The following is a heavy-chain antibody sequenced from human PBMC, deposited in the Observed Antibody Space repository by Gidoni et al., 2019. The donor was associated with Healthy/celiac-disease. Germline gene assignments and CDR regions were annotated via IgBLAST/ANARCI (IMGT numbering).Heavy chain of an antibody. CDR2: IIPILGIA. V-gene: IGHV1-69*04. D-gene: IGHD1-26*01. Sequence: QVQLVQSGAEVKKPGSSVKVSCKASGGTFSSYAISWVRQAPGQGLEWMGRIIPILGIANYAQKFQGRVTITADKSTSTAYMELSSLRSEDTAVYYCARVRKSGSYYVAYYFDYWGQGTLVTVSS. CDR3: ARVRKSGSYYVAYYFDY. CDR1: GGTFSSYA. J-gene: IGHJ4*02.